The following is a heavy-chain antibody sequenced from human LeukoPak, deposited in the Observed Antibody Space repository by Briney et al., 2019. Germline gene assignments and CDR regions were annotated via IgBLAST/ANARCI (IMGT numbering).Heavy chain of an antibody. CDR3: ARDLVVTHKPYYYYGMDV. V-gene: IGHV4-59*01. D-gene: IGHD4-23*01. Sequence: SETLSLTCTVSGGSISSYYWSWIRQPPGKELEWIGYIYYSGSTNYNPSLKSRVTISVDTSKNQFSLKLSSVTAADTAVYYCARDLVVTHKPYYYYGMDVWGQGTTVTVSS. CDR2: IYYSGST. J-gene: IGHJ6*02. CDR1: GGSISSYY.